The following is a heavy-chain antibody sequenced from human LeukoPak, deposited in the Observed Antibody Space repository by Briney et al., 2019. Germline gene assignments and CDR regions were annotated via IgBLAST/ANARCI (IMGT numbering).Heavy chain of an antibody. J-gene: IGHJ5*02. D-gene: IGHD6-6*01. CDR2: TSAYNGNT. Sequence: ASVKVSCKASGYTFTSYGISWVRQAPGQELEWMGWTSAYNGNTNYAQKLQGRVTMTTDTSTSTAYMELRSLRSDDTAVYYCARDLTAAPEWFDPWGQGTLVTVSS. CDR3: ARDLTAAPEWFDP. V-gene: IGHV1-18*01. CDR1: GYTFTSYG.